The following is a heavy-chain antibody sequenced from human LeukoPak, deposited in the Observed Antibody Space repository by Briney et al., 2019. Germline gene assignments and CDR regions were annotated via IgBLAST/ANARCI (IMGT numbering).Heavy chain of an antibody. D-gene: IGHD6-19*01. J-gene: IGHJ4*02. CDR3: ARVSQWLVPY. V-gene: IGHV4-59*01. CDR2: IYYSGRS. CDR1: GGSISSYY. Sequence: SETLSLTCTVSGGSISSYYWTWIRQPPGKGLEWIGYIYYSGRSDYNPSLTSRVTMSIDTSNNQFSLKLSSVTAADTAVYYCARVSQWLVPYWGQGTLVTVSS.